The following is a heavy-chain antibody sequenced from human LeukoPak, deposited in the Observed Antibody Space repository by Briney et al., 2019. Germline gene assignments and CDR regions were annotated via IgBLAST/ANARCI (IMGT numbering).Heavy chain of an antibody. CDR1: GYTFTGYY. Sequence: RASVKVSCKASGYTFTGYYMHWVRQAPAQGLEWMGWINPNSGGTNYAQKFQGRLTVTRDTSVSTAYMDLSRLSSDDTAIYYCARDSCSSSSCYSRPDYYYYYYMDVWGKGTTVTVSS. J-gene: IGHJ6*03. CDR2: INPNSGGT. V-gene: IGHV1-2*02. D-gene: IGHD2-2*01. CDR3: ARDSCSSSSCYSRPDYYYYYYMDV.